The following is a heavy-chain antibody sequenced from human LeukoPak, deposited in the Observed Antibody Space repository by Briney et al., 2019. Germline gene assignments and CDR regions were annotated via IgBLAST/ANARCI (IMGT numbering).Heavy chain of an antibody. CDR2: ISYDGSDK. J-gene: IGHJ6*02. V-gene: IGHV3-30-3*01. D-gene: IGHD6-13*01. Sequence: GGSLRLSCAASGFTFSSYTMHWVRQAPGKGLEWVALISYDGSDKNYADSVKGRFTISRDNAKNTLYLQMNSLRAEDTAVYYCARQEGIAAAGYGMDVWGQGTTVTVSS. CDR1: GFTFSSYT. CDR3: ARQEGIAAAGYGMDV.